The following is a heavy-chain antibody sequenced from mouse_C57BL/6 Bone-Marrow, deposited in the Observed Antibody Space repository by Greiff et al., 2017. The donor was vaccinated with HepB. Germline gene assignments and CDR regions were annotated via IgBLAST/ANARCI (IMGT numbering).Heavy chain of an antibody. CDR2: IDPENGDT. CDR3: TTDYGNLMDY. V-gene: IGHV14-4*01. D-gene: IGHD2-1*01. Sequence: EVKLMESGAELVRPGASVKLSCTASGFNIKDDYMHWVKQRPEQGLEWIGWIDPENGDTEYASKFQGKATITADTSSNTAYLQLSSLTSEDTAVYYCTTDYGNLMDYWGQGTSVTVSS. J-gene: IGHJ4*01. CDR1: GFNIKDDY.